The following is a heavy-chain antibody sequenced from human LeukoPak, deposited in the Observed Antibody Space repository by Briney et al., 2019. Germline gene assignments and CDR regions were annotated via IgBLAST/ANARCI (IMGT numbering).Heavy chain of an antibody. CDR2: INAGNGNT. CDR3: ARDGLDYGNSGYYDY. Sequence: ASVKVSCKASEYTFTSYAIHWVRQAPGQGLEWMGWINAGNGNTKYSQKFQGRVTITRDTSASTAYMELSSLISEDTAVYYCARDGLDYGNSGYYDYWGQGNLVTVSS. D-gene: IGHD3-22*01. J-gene: IGHJ4*02. V-gene: IGHV1-3*01. CDR1: EYTFTSYA.